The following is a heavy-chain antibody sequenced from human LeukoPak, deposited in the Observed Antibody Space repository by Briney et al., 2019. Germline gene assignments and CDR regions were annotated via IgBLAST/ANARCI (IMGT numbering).Heavy chain of an antibody. CDR2: INSDGSST. CDR3: ASPYYCDSSGYLHY. V-gene: IGHV3-74*01. J-gene: IGHJ4*02. Sequence: GGSLRLSCAASGFTFSSYWMHWVRQAPGKGLVWVSRINSDGSSTSYADSVKGRFTISRDNAKNTLYLQMNSLRAEDTAVYYCASPYYCDSSGYLHYWGQGTLVTVSS. CDR1: GFTFSSYW. D-gene: IGHD3-22*01.